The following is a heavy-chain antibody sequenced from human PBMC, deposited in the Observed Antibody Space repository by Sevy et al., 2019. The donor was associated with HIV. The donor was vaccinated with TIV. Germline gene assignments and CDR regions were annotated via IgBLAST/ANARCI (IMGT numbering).Heavy chain of an antibody. J-gene: IGHJ5*01. CDR2: ISSSSGTI. V-gene: IGHV3-48*01. Sequence: GGSLRLSCAASGFTFSAYSMNWVRQAPGKGVEWVSYISSSSGTIYYADSVKGQFTISRDNAKSSLYLQMNGLRAEGTAVYYWARAGGDCYSKNECWFVSWGQGTLVTVSS. D-gene: IGHD2-21*01. CDR1: GFTFSAYS. CDR3: ARAGGDCYSKNECWFVS.